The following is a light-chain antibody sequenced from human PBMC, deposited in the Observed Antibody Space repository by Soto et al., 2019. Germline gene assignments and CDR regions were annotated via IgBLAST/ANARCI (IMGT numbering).Light chain of an antibody. CDR1: QSVSSY. V-gene: IGKV3-11*01. Sequence: EIVLTQSPATLSLSPGERATLSCRASQSVSSYSAWYQQKPVQAPRLLIYDTSNRATGIPARFSGSGSGTAFTITISGLEPEDFRVYYCEQRSNWQYTFGLGTRLEIK. CDR3: EQRSNWQYT. J-gene: IGKJ2*01. CDR2: DTS.